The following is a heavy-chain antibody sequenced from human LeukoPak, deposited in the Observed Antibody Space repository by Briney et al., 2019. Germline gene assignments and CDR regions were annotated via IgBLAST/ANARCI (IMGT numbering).Heavy chain of an antibody. CDR1: GYTFTSYY. J-gene: IGHJ2*01. Sequence: GASVKLSCNASGYTFTSYYKHWVRHAPRQGLEWMGIINLSGGSTSYAQKFQGRVTMTRDTSTSTVYMELSSLRSEDTAVYYCARHAEDTMIVVSRQGYFDLWGGGTLVTVSS. V-gene: IGHV1-46*01. CDR2: INLSGGST. CDR3: ARHAEDTMIVVSRQGYFDL. D-gene: IGHD3-22*01.